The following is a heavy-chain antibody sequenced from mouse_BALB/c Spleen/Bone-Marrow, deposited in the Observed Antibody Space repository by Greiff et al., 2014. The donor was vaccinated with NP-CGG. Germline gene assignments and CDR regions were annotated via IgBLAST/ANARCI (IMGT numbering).Heavy chain of an antibody. CDR1: GFTFNTYA. Sequence: EVQLVESDGGLVQPKGSLKLSCAASGFTFNTYAMNWVRQAPGKGLEWVARIRSKSNNYATYYADSVKDRFTISRDDSQSMLYPQMNNLKTEDTAMYYCVRHLGAFYAMDYWGQGTSVTVSS. CDR3: VRHLGAFYAMDY. J-gene: IGHJ4*01. CDR2: IRSKSNNYAT. V-gene: IGHV10-1*02. D-gene: IGHD4-1*01.